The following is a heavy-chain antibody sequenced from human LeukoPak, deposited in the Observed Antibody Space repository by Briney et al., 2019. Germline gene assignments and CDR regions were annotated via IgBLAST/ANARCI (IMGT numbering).Heavy chain of an antibody. CDR1: GFTFSSYW. CDR2: IKEDGSEK. V-gene: IGHV3-7*01. D-gene: IGHD5-12*01. CDR3: ARDGGGYDV. J-gene: IGHJ4*02. Sequence: PGGSLRLSCAASGFTFSSYWMSWVRQAPGKGLEWVANIKEDGSEKYYVDSMKGRFTTSRDNAKNSLYLQMNSLRAEDTAVYYCARDGGGYDVWGQGTLVTVSS.